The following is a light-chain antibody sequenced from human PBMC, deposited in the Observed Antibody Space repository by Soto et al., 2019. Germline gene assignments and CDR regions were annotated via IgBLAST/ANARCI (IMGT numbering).Light chain of an antibody. J-gene: IGKJ5*01. CDR2: GAY. CDR3: QQHKNWPPIT. Sequence: EIVMPQSXATLSLCPGERVPLSGRASQSVSRNLAWYQQKPGQAPRLLIYGAYTRATGIPARFSGSASGTEFTLTISSLQSEDFGAYYCQQHKNWPPITCGQGTQLEIK. CDR1: QSVSRN. V-gene: IGKV3-15*01.